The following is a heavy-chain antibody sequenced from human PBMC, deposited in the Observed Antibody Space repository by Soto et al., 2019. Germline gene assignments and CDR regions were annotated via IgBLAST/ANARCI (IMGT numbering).Heavy chain of an antibody. CDR3: ARDYFGGADHFDY. Sequence: VGSLRLSCEASGATFANYWMHWVRQAPGKGLVWVSRINNDGNDITYADSVKGRFTASRDNAKNDFSLKLTSVTAADTAVYYCARDYFGGADHFDYWGQGALVTVSS. CDR1: GATFANYW. V-gene: IGHV3-74*01. J-gene: IGHJ4*02. D-gene: IGHD3-10*01. CDR2: INNDGNDI.